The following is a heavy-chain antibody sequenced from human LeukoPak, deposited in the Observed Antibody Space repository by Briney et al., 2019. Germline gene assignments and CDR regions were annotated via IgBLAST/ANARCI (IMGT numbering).Heavy chain of an antibody. CDR1: GGSITSGGYY. J-gene: IGHJ4*02. V-gene: IGHV4-30-2*01. CDR3: ARVSSSWYKVDY. CDR2: IYHSGST. Sequence: SQTLSLTCIVSGGSITSGGYYWSWIRQPPGKGLEWIGYIYHSGSTFYNPSLKSRVTISVDTSKNQFSLKLSSVTAADTAVYYCARVSSSWYKVDYWGQGTLVTVSS. D-gene: IGHD6-13*01.